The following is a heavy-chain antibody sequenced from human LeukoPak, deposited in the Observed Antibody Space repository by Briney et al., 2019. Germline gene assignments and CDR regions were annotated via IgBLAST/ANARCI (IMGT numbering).Heavy chain of an antibody. CDR1: GGSISSYY. CDR3: ARVWGSGSYGAFDI. D-gene: IGHD3-10*01. CDR2: IYYSGST. Sequence: SETLSLTCTVSGGSISSYYWSWIRQPPGKGLEWIGYIYYSGSTNYNPSLRSRVTISVDTSKNQFSLKLSSVTAADTAVYYCARVWGSGSYGAFDIWGQGTMVTVSS. J-gene: IGHJ3*02. V-gene: IGHV4-59*01.